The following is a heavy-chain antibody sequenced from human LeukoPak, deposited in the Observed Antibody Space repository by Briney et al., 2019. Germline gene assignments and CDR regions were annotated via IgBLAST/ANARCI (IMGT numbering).Heavy chain of an antibody. V-gene: IGHV1-2*02. CDR2: INPNSGGT. Sequence: ASVNVSCKASGYTFTGYYMHWVRQAPGQGLEWMGWINPNSGGTNYAQKFQGRVTMTRDTSISTAYMELSRLRSDDTAVYYCAREASSSSGYYYYYMDVWGKGTTVTVSS. CDR1: GYTFTGYY. J-gene: IGHJ6*03. D-gene: IGHD6-6*01. CDR3: AREASSSSGYYYYYMDV.